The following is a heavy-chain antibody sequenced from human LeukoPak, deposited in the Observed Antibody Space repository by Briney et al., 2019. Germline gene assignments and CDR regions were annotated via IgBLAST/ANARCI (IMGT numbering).Heavy chain of an antibody. V-gene: IGHV4-38-2*02. D-gene: IGHD6-13*01. CDR1: GYSISSGYY. CDR3: ARDRPTFHYSSSWYSDY. Sequence: SETLSLTCTVSGYSISSGYYWGWIRQPPGKGLEWIGSIYYSGSTYYNPSLKSRVTISVDTSKNQFSLKLSSVTAADTAVYYCARDRPTFHYSSSWYSDYWGQGTLVTVPS. CDR2: IYYSGST. J-gene: IGHJ4*02.